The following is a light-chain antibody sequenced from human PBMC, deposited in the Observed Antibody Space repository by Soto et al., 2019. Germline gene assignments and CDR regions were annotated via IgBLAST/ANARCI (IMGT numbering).Light chain of an antibody. V-gene: IGKV1-5*03. CDR1: HTISSC. CDR3: QHYNSYSEA. Sequence: DIQMTQSPSSLSGFVGDRVTINGLASHTISSCLAWYQQKPGKAPKLLIYKASTLNSGVPSRFSGSGSGTEFTLTISSLQPDDFATYYCQHYNSYSEAFGQGTKVDIK. J-gene: IGKJ1*01. CDR2: KAS.